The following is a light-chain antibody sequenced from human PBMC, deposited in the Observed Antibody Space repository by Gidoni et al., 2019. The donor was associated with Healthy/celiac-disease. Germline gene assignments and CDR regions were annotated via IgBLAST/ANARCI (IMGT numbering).Light chain of an antibody. CDR1: QSLLHSNGYNY. CDR2: LGS. J-gene: IGKJ2*01. CDR3: MQALQTPPT. V-gene: IGKV2-28*01. Sequence: DIVMTQSPLSLPVTPGEPASISCRSSQSLLHSNGYNYWDWYLQKPGQSPQLLIYLGSNRASGVPDRCSGSGSGTDFTLKISRVEAEDVGVYYCMQALQTPPTFGQGTKLEIK.